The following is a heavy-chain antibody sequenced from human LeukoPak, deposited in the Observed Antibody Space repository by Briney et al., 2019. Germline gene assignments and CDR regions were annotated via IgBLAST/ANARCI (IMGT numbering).Heavy chain of an antibody. V-gene: IGHV4/OR15-8*01. Sequence: SETLSLTCDVSGDSISSSNWWNWVRQPPGKGLEWIGGIYHSGSTNYNPSLKSRVTMSVDKSKNQFSLKLSSVTAADTAVFYCARRRYNYGFDSWGQGTLVTVSS. D-gene: IGHD5-18*01. CDR3: ARRRYNYGFDS. J-gene: IGHJ4*02. CDR1: GDSISSSNW. CDR2: IYHSGST.